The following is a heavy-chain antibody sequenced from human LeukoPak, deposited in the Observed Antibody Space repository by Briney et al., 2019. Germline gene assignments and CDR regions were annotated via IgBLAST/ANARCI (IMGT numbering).Heavy chain of an antibody. J-gene: IGHJ4*02. CDR3: ARAVDVADY. Sequence: GGSLRLSCAASGFTFSIYWMHWVRQAPGKGLVWVSRINSDGSSTNYADSVKGRFTISRDNAKNTLYLQMNSLRVEDTAVYYCARAVDVADYWGRGTLVTVSS. CDR1: GFTFSIYW. V-gene: IGHV3-74*01. D-gene: IGHD3-16*01. CDR2: INSDGSST.